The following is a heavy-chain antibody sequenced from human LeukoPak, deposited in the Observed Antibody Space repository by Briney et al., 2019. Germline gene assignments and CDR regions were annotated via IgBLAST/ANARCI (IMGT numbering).Heavy chain of an antibody. D-gene: IGHD1-26*01. V-gene: IGHV6-1*01. CDR2: TYYRSKWYY. CDR1: GDSFSSNSAA. Sequence: SQTLSLTCAISGDSFSSNSAAWNWLRQSPSRGLEWLERTYYRSKWYYDYAVAMKSRITFNPDTSKNQFSLQLNSGTPEDTAVYYCARDLVYSGSYFDYWGQGTLVTVSS. J-gene: IGHJ4*02. CDR3: ARDLVYSGSYFDY.